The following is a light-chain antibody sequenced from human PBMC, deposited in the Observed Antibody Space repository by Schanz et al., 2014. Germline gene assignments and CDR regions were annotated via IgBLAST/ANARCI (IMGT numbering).Light chain of an antibody. V-gene: IGLV1-44*01. CDR3: AAWDDSLKGLV. CDR2: GNS. J-gene: IGLJ3*02. CDR1: SSNIGSNA. Sequence: QSVLTQPPSASGTPGQRVTISCSGGSSNIGSNAVDWYQQFPGTAPKLLIYGNSNRPSGVPDRFSGSKSGASASLAITGLQAEDEADYYCAAWDDSLKGLVFGGGTKLTVL.